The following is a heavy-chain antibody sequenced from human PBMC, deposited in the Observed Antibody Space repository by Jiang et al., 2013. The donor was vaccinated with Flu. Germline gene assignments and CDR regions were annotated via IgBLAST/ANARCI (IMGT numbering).Heavy chain of an antibody. Sequence: GAEVKKPGASVKVSCKASGYTFTSYDISWVRQAPGQGLEWMGWISGYNGNTNYAQKLQGRVTMTTDTSTSTAYMELRSLTFDDTAVYYCARERDLTGYPFDYWAREPWSPSPQ. J-gene: IGHJ4*02. CDR2: ISGYNGNT. CDR3: ARERDLTGYPFDY. D-gene: IGHD3-9*01. CDR1: GYTFTSYD. V-gene: IGHV1-18*01.